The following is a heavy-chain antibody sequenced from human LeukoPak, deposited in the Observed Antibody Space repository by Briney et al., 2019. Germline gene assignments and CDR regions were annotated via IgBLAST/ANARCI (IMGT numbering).Heavy chain of an antibody. J-gene: IGHJ4*02. CDR1: GFTVSSNY. D-gene: IGHD1-26*01. Sequence: PGGSLRLSCAASGFTVSSNYMSWVRQAPGKGLEWVAFIRYDGSNKYYADSVKGRFTISRDNSKNTLYLQMNSLRAEDTAVYYCAKGSWVGPDGWGQGTLVTVSS. V-gene: IGHV3-30*02. CDR2: IRYDGSNK. CDR3: AKGSWVGPDG.